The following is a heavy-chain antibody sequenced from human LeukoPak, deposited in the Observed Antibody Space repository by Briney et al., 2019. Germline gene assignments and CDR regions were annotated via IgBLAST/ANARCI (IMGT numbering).Heavy chain of an antibody. CDR1: GDSVSSINGA. Sequence: SQTLSLTCAISGDSVSSINGAWNWVRQSPSRGLEWLGRTYYRSKWYSDYAVPIQGRMSVNPDASKNQFTLHLFSVTPDDTAVYYCARDVATTGRYTFDYWGQGTRVTVSS. D-gene: IGHD1-14*01. CDR2: TYYRSKWYS. J-gene: IGHJ4*02. CDR3: ARDVATTGRYTFDY. V-gene: IGHV6-1*01.